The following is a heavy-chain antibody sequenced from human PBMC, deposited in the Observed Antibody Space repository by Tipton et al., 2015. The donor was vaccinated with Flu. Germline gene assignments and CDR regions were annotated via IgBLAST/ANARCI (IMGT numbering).Heavy chain of an antibody. Sequence: TLSLTCTVSGGSISSGGYYWSWIRQHPGKGLEWIGHIYYSGSTFYNPSLKSRFSISLDTSKNQFSLKLSSVTAADTAVYYCARWGVGGRHTRGAFDIWGQGTMATVSS. CDR3: ARWGVGGRHTRGAFDI. V-gene: IGHV4-31*03. CDR1: GGSISSGGYY. J-gene: IGHJ3*02. D-gene: IGHD1-26*01. CDR2: IYYSGST.